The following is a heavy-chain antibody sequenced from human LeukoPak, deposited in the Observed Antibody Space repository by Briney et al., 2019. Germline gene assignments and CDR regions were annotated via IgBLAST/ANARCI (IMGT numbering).Heavy chain of an antibody. CDR2: IWYDGSNK. CDR3: ARRDSSGPYY. J-gene: IGHJ4*02. CDR1: GFTFSSYG. D-gene: IGHD3-22*01. Sequence: PGRSLRLSCAASGFTFSSYGMHWVRQAPGKGLEWVAVIWYDGSNKYYTDSVKGGFTISRDNSKNTLYLQMNSLRAEDTAVYYCARRDSSGPYYWGQGTLVTVSS. V-gene: IGHV3-33*01.